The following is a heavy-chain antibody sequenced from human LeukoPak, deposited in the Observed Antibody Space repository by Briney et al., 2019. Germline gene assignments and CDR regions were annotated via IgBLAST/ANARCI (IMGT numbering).Heavy chain of an antibody. CDR2: INHSGST. CDR1: GGSFSGYY. D-gene: IGHD3-3*01. V-gene: IGHV4-34*01. J-gene: IGHJ4*02. Sequence: NPSETLSLTCAVYGGSFSGYYWSWIRQPPGKGLEWIGEINHSGSTNYNPSLKSRVTISVDTSKNQFSLELSSVTAADTAVYYCAGGGRRITIFGVVIPYYFDYWGQGTLVTVSS. CDR3: AGGGRRITIFGVVIPYYFDY.